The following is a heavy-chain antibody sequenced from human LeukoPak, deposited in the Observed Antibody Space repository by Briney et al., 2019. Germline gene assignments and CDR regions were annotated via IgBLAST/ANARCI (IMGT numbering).Heavy chain of an antibody. CDR3: ARRDGDSSGYIDY. CDR1: GGSISSYY. V-gene: IGHV4-59*08. J-gene: IGHJ4*02. CDR2: IYYSGST. Sequence: SETLSLTCTVSGGSISSYYWSWIRQPPGKGLEWIGYIYYSGSTNYNPSLKSRVTISVDTSKNQFSPRLSSVTAADTAVYYCARRDGDSSGYIDYWGQGTLVTVSS. D-gene: IGHD3-22*01.